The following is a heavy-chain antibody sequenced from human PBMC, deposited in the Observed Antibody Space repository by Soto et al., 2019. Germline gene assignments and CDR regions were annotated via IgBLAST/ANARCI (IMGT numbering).Heavy chain of an antibody. CDR2: ISGSADRT. CDR1: GFTFSSYW. J-gene: IGHJ3*02. V-gene: IGHV3-23*04. CDR3: AKVRLETYMRYAFHI. Sequence: EVQLVESGGGLVQPGGSLRLSCAASGFTFSSYWMHWVRQAPGKGLEWVAAISGSADRTYYADSVKGRFTISRDNSKNTMYLQMNSLRAEDTAIYYCAKVRLETYMRYAFHIWGQGTMVTVSS. D-gene: IGHD2-2*01.